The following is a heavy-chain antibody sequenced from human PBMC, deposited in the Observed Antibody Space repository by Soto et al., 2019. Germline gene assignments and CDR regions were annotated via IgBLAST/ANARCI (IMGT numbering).Heavy chain of an antibody. D-gene: IGHD3-9*01. J-gene: IGHJ5*02. CDR1: GFTFDDYA. Sequence: HPGGSLRLSCAASGFTFDDYAMHWVRQAPGKGLEWVSGISWNGGSIGYADSVKGRFTISRDNAKNSLYLQMNSLRAEDTALYYCAKEQLRYFDWSPFDPWGQGTLVTVSS. CDR2: ISWNGGSI. V-gene: IGHV3-9*01. CDR3: AKEQLRYFDWSPFDP.